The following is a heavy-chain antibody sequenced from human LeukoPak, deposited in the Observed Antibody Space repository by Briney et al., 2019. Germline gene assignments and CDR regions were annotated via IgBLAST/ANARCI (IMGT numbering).Heavy chain of an antibody. Sequence: GGSLRLSCAASGFTFSSYSRNWVRQAPGKGLEWVSSISSSSSYIYYADSVKGRFTISRDNAKNSLYLQMNSLRAEDIAVYYCARVAEAAAFDYWGQGTLVTVSS. D-gene: IGHD6-13*01. CDR1: GFTFSSYS. J-gene: IGHJ4*02. CDR3: ARVAEAAAFDY. V-gene: IGHV3-21*01. CDR2: ISSSSSYI.